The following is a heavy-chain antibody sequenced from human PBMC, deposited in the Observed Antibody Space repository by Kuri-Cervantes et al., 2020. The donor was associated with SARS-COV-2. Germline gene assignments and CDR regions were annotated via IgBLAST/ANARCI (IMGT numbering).Heavy chain of an antibody. Sequence: ASVKVSCKASGGTFSSYDINWVRQATGQGLEWMGWMNPNSGNTGYAQKFQGRVTMTRNTSISTAYMELSSLRSEDTAVYYCASSRSITIFGVVINYYYGMDVWGQGTTVTVSS. CDR2: MNPNSGNT. D-gene: IGHD3-3*01. CDR1: GGTFSSYD. J-gene: IGHJ6*02. CDR3: ASSRSITIFGVVINYYYGMDV. V-gene: IGHV1-8*02.